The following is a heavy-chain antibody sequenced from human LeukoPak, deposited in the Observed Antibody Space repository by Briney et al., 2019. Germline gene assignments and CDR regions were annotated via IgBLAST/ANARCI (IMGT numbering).Heavy chain of an antibody. CDR3: ARGISTGDFGY. CDR1: GSSIGTYS. D-gene: IGHD3-3*02. CDR2: IYTTGST. Sequence: PSETLSLTCTVSGSSIGTYSWSWIRQPPGKGLEWVGYIYTTGSTHYNPSLKSRVTMSLDTSKNQFSLRLSSVTAADTAVYYCARGISTGDFGYWGQGTLVTVSS. J-gene: IGHJ4*02. V-gene: IGHV4-4*09.